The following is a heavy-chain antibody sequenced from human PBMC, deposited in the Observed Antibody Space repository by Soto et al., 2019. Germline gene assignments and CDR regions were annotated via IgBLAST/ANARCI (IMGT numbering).Heavy chain of an antibody. CDR1: GYTFTSYG. V-gene: IGHV1-18*01. Sequence: ASVKVSCKASGYTFTSYGISWVRQAPGQGLEWMGWISAYNGNTNYAQKLQGRVTMTTEKSTSTAYMDLRSLRSDDTAVYYCTRDRGDTAIDYWGQGTLVTVSS. CDR3: TRDRGDTAIDY. J-gene: IGHJ4*02. D-gene: IGHD5-18*01. CDR2: ISAYNGNT.